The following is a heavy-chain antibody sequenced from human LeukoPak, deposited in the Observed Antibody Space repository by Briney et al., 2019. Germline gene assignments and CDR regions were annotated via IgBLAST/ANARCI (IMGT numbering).Heavy chain of an antibody. D-gene: IGHD4-17*01. CDR1: GFIFSSYS. CDR2: INSRSSYI. V-gene: IGHV3-21*01. J-gene: IGHJ4*02. Sequence: GGSLSLSCAASGFIFSSYSINWVRQARGKGLEWLSSINSRSSYIYYADSLKGRFTISRDNAKNSLYLQMNSLRAEDTAVYYCGRDPGYGDDGKRCLDYWGQRTLVTVSS. CDR3: GRDPGYGDDGKRCLDY.